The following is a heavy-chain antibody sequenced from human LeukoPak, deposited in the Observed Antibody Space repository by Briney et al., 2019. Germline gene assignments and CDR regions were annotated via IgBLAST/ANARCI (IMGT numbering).Heavy chain of an antibody. CDR3: ARARYSGYSFFGY. J-gene: IGHJ4*01. CDR1: GGTFSSYA. D-gene: IGHD5-12*01. Sequence: SVKVSCKASGGTFSSYAISWVRQAPGQRLEWMGGIIAIIGTANYAQKFQGRVTFTADKSTSTAYMELSSLRSENTAVYYCARARYSGYSFFGYRGQGTPVTVSS. CDR2: IIAIIGTA. V-gene: IGHV1-69*06.